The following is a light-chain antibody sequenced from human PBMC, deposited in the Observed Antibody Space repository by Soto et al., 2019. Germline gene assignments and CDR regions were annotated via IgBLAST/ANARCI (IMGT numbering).Light chain of an antibody. J-gene: IGKJ3*01. CDR1: HGVSSW. CDR3: QQANGFPFT. Sequence: DIQMTQSPSSVSASVGDRVTITCRASHGVSSWLAWYQQKPGKAPKLLIYAASSLQSGVPSKFNDRGYGADFPLAISSLPPEDFATYYWQQANGFPFTFGPGTKVDIK. CDR2: AAS. V-gene: IGKV1-12*01.